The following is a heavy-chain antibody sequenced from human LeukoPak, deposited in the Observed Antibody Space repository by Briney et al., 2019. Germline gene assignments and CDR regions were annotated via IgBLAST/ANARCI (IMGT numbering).Heavy chain of an antibody. CDR2: ISGSGGST. Sequence: GGPLRLSCAASGFTFSSYAMSWVRQAPGKGLEWVSAISGSGGSTYYADSVKGRFTISRDNSKNTLYLQMNSLRAEDTAVYYCAKYRDYYDSSGYYLDYWGQGTLVTVSS. J-gene: IGHJ4*02. CDR1: GFTFSSYA. V-gene: IGHV3-23*01. D-gene: IGHD3-22*01. CDR3: AKYRDYYDSSGYYLDY.